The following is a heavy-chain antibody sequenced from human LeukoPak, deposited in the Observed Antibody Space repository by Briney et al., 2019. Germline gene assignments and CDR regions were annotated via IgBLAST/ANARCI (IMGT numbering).Heavy chain of an antibody. V-gene: IGHV1-3*01. CDR3: VGWVVRGVHFDY. CDR2: INAGNGNT. Sequence: ASVKVSCKASGYTFTSYAMHWVRQAPGQRLEWMGWINAGNGNTKYSQKFQGRVTITRDTSASTAYMELSSLRSEDTAVYYCVGWVVRGVHFDYWGQGTLVTVSS. D-gene: IGHD3-10*01. J-gene: IGHJ4*02. CDR1: GYTFTSYA.